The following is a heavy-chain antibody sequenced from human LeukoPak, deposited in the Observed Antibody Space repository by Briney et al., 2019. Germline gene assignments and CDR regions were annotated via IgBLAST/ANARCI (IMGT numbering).Heavy chain of an antibody. CDR3: AKHRRSGGSCSDY. Sequence: GGSLRLSCAASGFTFSGYAMSWVRQAPGRGLEWVSTISGSGDITYYADSVKGRLTISRDNSKNTLYLQMNSLRAEDTAVYYCAKHRRSGGSCSDYWGQGTLVTVSS. CDR2: ISGSGDIT. J-gene: IGHJ4*02. CDR1: GFTFSGYA. D-gene: IGHD2-15*01. V-gene: IGHV3-23*01.